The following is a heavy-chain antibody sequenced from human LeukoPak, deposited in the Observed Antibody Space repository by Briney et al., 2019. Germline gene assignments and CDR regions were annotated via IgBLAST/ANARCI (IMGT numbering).Heavy chain of an antibody. J-gene: IGHJ4*02. CDR3: ARIAVSSGWGYFDY. V-gene: IGHV4-34*01. CDR1: DGSFSGYY. D-gene: IGHD6-19*01. CDR2: INHSGST. Sequence: SSETLSLTCAVYDGSFSGYYWSWIRQPPGKGLEWIGEINHSGSTNYNPSLKSRVTISVDTSKKQFSLKLSSVTAADTAVYYCARIAVSSGWGYFDYWGQGTLVTASS.